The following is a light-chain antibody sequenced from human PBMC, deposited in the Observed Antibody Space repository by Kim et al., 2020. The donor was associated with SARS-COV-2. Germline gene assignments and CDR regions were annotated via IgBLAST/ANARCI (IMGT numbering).Light chain of an antibody. J-gene: IGLJ2*01. Sequence: SYELTQPPSVSVSPGQTARITCSGDALANQFAFWYQQRPGKATDLVIYKDSERPSGIPERFSGSSSGTTVTLTISGVQAEDEADYYCQSEDSSGTYVVFGGGTQLTVL. CDR2: KDS. V-gene: IGLV3-25*03. CDR3: QSEDSSGTYVV. CDR1: ALANQF.